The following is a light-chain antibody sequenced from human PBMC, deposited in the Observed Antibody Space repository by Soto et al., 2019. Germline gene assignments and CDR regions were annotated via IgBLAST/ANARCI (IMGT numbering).Light chain of an antibody. V-gene: IGKV3-11*01. CDR3: HQRQSSPRT. J-gene: IGKJ1*01. Sequence: EIVLTQCPATLSSAAGETATLTCSASQYVGTRLAWYQHKPGQAPRLLIYYTSSRATGIPARFSGSGSGTDFTLTISSLAPEDFAIYYCHQRQSSPRTFGQGTKVDIK. CDR2: YTS. CDR1: QYVGTR.